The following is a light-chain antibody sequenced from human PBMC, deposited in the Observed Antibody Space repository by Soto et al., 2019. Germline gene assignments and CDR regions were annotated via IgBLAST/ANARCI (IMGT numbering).Light chain of an antibody. V-gene: IGKV1-5*03. CDR1: QSISLW. J-gene: IGKJ1*01. CDR3: QHYNDYSWT. Sequence: DIHMTQSPSTLSASVGDRVTITCRASQSISLWLAWYQQKPGRAPNLLIYGTSSLESGVTSRFSGSGYGPEFTHTISSLQPDDFATYYCQHYNDYSWTFGQGTKVEIK. CDR2: GTS.